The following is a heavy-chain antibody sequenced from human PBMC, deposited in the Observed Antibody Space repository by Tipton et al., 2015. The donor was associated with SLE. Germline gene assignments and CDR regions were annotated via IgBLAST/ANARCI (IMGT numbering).Heavy chain of an antibody. D-gene: IGHD1-26*01. V-gene: IGHV4-38-2*01. CDR2: IHHSGNT. Sequence: TLSLTCAVSAYSISTGYHWGWIRQPPGKGLEWIASIHHSGNTYYNPSLKSRVTISVDTSKNQFSLNLSSVTAADTALYYCARAGGGATRNWFDPWGQGTLVTVSS. J-gene: IGHJ5*02. CDR1: AYSISTGYH. CDR3: ARAGGGATRNWFDP.